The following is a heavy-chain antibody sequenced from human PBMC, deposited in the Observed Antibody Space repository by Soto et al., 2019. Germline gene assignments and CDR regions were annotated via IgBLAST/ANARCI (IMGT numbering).Heavy chain of an antibody. D-gene: IGHD3-10*01. CDR2: ISDDGVSK. V-gene: IGHV3-30*03. J-gene: IGHJ4*02. CDR1: GFTFSNYD. Sequence: GGSLRLSCAASGFTFSNYDMHWVRQAPGKGLEWVAVISDDGVSKYYADSVQGRFTISRDNSESAVFLQMNSLRPDDTALYFCARAYYFGSGTSYTLYYWGQGTQVTVSS. CDR3: ARAYYFGSGTSYTLYY.